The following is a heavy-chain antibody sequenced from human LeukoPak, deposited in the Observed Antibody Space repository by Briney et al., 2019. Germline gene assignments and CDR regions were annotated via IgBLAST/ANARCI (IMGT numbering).Heavy chain of an antibody. CDR2: ISASGGTT. CDR3: AKEGSSWSTFDY. D-gene: IGHD6-13*01. J-gene: IGHJ4*02. CDR1: GFTFSNYG. V-gene: IGHV3-23*01. Sequence: GGSLRLSFAASGFTFSNYGISWVRQAPGKGLEWVSAISASGGTTYYADSVKGHFTISRDNAKNSLYLQMNSLRAEDMALYYCAKEGSSWSTFDYWGQGTLVTVSS.